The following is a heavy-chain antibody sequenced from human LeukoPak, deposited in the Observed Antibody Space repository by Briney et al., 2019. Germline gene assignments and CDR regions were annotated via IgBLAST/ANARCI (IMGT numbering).Heavy chain of an antibody. CDR3: ASERAATGFDY. Sequence: GGSLRLSCAASGFPFSSYWMHWVRQAPGKGLVWVSRINTDGSSTSYADSVKGRFTISRENAKNTLYLQMNSLRAEDTAVYYCASERAATGFDYWGQGTLVTVSS. V-gene: IGHV3-74*01. J-gene: IGHJ4*02. D-gene: IGHD6-25*01. CDR1: GFPFSSYW. CDR2: INTDGSST.